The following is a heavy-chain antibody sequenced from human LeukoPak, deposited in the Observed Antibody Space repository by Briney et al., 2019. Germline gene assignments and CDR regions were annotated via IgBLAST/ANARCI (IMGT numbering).Heavy chain of an antibody. D-gene: IGHD1-26*01. V-gene: IGHV3-7*04. Sequence: GGSLRLSCAPSGFTFSNNWISWVRQAPGKGLECVANIKQDGTEKSYVGSVKGRFIISRDNGKNSLYLQMDSLRAEDTAVYFCTRASRGTYGGDYWGQGTLVTVSS. CDR1: GFTFSNNW. CDR2: IKQDGTEK. CDR3: TRASRGTYGGDY. J-gene: IGHJ4*02.